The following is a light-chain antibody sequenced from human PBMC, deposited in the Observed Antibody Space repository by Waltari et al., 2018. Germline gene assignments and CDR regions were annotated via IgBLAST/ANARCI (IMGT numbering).Light chain of an antibody. CDR2: YDS. V-gene: IGLV3-21*04. Sequence: SYVVTQSPSVSVAPGETARITCGGDNIGSKRVHWYQQRPGQAPVLVISYDSDRPSGIPERFSGSNSANTATLTISWVEADDEADYYCLVWHSTTDHHGVFGGGTKLTVL. CDR1: NIGSKR. CDR3: LVWHSTTDHHGV. J-gene: IGLJ2*01.